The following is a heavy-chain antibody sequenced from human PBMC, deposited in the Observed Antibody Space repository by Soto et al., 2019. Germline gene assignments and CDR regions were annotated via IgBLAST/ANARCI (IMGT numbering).Heavy chain of an antibody. Sequence: SETLSLTCTVSGGSITSYYLSWIRPPPGKGLEWIGYIFYSGRTNYNPSLKSRVTISLDTSNKQFSLKLSSVTAADTAVYYCVRDYAAGDKGDYFDYWGQGILVTVPS. CDR1: GGSITSYY. CDR2: IFYSGRT. D-gene: IGHD7-27*01. CDR3: VRDYAAGDKGDYFDY. V-gene: IGHV4-59*01. J-gene: IGHJ4*02.